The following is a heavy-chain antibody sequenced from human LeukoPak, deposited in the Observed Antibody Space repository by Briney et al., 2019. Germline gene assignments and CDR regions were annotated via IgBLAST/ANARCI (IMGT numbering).Heavy chain of an antibody. J-gene: IGHJ3*02. CDR2: IASSGSTI. CDR3: TRRWYYFDSNLYSRYDAFDI. D-gene: IGHD3-22*01. CDR1: GFTFSSYA. Sequence: GGSLRLSCAASGFTFSSYAMNWVRQAPGKGLEWVSYIASSGSTIYYADSVKGRFTISRDNAKNSLYLQMNSLRVEDTALYYCTRRWYYFDSNLYSRYDAFDIWGQGTMVTVSS. V-gene: IGHV3-48*03.